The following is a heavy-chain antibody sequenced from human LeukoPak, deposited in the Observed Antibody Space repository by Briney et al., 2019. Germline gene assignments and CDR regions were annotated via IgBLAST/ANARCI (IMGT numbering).Heavy chain of an antibody. CDR1: GGSISSYY. V-gene: IGHV4-59*01. Sequence: SETLSLTCTVSGGSISSYYWSWIRQPPGKGLEWIGYIYYTGSTNYNPSLKSRVTISVDTSKNQFSLKLSSVTAADTAVYYCARFCSSTSCYAYDAFDIWGQGTMVTVSS. D-gene: IGHD2-2*01. CDR2: IYYTGST. J-gene: IGHJ3*02. CDR3: ARFCSSTSCYAYDAFDI.